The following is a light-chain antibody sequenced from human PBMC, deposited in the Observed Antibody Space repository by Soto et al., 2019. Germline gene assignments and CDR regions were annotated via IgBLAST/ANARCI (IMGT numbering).Light chain of an antibody. CDR2: AAS. CDR1: QSISGY. Sequence: DIQMTQSPSSLSASVGDRVTITCRASQSISGYVYWYQQKPGKAPKLLIYAASSLQSGVPSRFSGSGSGTDFTLTISTLQPEDFATYYCQQSYSAPRTFGQGTKVEIK. CDR3: QQSYSAPRT. V-gene: IGKV1-39*01. J-gene: IGKJ1*01.